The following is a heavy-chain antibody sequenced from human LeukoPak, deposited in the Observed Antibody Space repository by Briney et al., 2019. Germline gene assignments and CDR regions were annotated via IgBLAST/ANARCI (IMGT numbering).Heavy chain of an antibody. Sequence: GGSLRLSCAASGFTFSNAWMTWVRQGPGKGLEWVGRITSKSDGGTTDYAAPVKGRFTISRDDSRSTLYLQMNSLKTEDTAVYYCTTVSKWRFAGSYVNDYWGQGTLVTVSS. CDR1: GFTFSNAW. D-gene: IGHD1-26*01. J-gene: IGHJ4*02. CDR2: ITSKSDGGTT. V-gene: IGHV3-15*01. CDR3: TTVSKWRFAGSYVNDY.